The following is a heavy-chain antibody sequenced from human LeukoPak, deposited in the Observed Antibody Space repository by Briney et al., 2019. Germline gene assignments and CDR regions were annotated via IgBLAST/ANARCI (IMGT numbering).Heavy chain of an antibody. D-gene: IGHD3-10*01. Sequence: ASVKVSCKASGYTFTSYGISWVRQAPGQGLEWMGWISAYNGNTNYAQKLQGRVTMTTDTSTSTAYMELRSLRSDDTAVYYCARDLPNYYGSGSGNWFDPWGQGTLVTVSS. CDR3: ARDLPNYYGSGSGNWFDP. CDR1: GYTFTSYG. CDR2: ISAYNGNT. J-gene: IGHJ5*02. V-gene: IGHV1-18*01.